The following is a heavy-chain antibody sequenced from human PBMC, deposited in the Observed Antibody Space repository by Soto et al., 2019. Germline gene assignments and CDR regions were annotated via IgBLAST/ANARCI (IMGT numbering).Heavy chain of an antibody. J-gene: IGHJ2*01. CDR2: ISAYNGNT. V-gene: IGHV1-18*01. CDR1: GYTFTSYG. Sequence: QVQLVQSGAEVKKPGASVKVSCKASGYTFTSYGISWVRQAPGQGLEWMGWISAYNGNTNYAQKLQGRVTMTTDTSTSTAYMELRSLRSDDTSVYYCARESYILESWWYFDLWGRGTLVTVSS. CDR3: ARESYILESWWYFDL. D-gene: IGHD2-2*02.